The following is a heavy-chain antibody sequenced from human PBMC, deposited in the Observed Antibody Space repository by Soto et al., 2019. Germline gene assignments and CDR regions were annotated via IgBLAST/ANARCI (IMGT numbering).Heavy chain of an antibody. CDR3: ARAGIEVGYGSESNLHWNNWFDP. D-gene: IGHD3-10*01. J-gene: IGHJ5*02. Sequence: ASVKVSCKASGYTFTGYYMHWVRQAPGQGLEWMGWINPNSGGTNYAQKFQGWVTMTRDTSISTAYMELSRLRSDDTAVYYCARAGIEVGYGSESNLHWNNWFDPWGQGTLVTVSS. CDR1: GYTFTGYY. V-gene: IGHV1-2*04. CDR2: INPNSGGT.